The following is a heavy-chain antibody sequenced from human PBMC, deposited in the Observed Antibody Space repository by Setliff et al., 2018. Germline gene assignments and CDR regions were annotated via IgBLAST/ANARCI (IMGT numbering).Heavy chain of an antibody. J-gene: IGHJ4*02. D-gene: IGHD3-22*01. V-gene: IGHV3-30-3*01. CDR3: AGGYPSNFDY. Sequence: PGGSLRLSCAASGFTFSDSWMGWVRQAPGRGLEWVAVISYDGSNKYYADSVRGRFTISRDISKNTLYLQMNSLRAEDTAIYYCAGGYPSNFDYWGQGTLVT. CDR2: ISYDGSNK. CDR1: GFTFSDSW.